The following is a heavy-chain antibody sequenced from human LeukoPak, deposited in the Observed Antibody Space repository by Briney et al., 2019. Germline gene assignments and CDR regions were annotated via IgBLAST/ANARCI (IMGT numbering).Heavy chain of an antibody. CDR1: GFTFSAYW. Sequence: GGSLRLSCAASGFTFSAYWMSWVRQAPGKGLEWAANIRQDGSDKYYVDSVEGRFTISRDNAKNSLYLQMNSLRAEDTAVYYCARDGGSAMPFDYWGQGTLVTVSS. V-gene: IGHV3-7*01. CDR2: IRQDGSDK. CDR3: ARDGGSAMPFDY. J-gene: IGHJ4*02. D-gene: IGHD2-2*01.